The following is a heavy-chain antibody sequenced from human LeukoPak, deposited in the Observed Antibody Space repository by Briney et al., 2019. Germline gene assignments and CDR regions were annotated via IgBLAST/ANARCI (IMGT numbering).Heavy chain of an antibody. CDR2: IYYSGST. CDR3: ATLQGGQQLSY. J-gene: IGHJ4*02. D-gene: IGHD6-13*01. Sequence: PSETLSLTCTVSGGSISSSSYYWGWIRQPPGKGLEWIGSIYYSGSTYYNPSLKSRVTISVDTSKNQFSLKLSSVTAADTAVYYCATLQGGQQLSYWGQGTLVTVSS. V-gene: IGHV4-39*07. CDR1: GGSISSSSYY.